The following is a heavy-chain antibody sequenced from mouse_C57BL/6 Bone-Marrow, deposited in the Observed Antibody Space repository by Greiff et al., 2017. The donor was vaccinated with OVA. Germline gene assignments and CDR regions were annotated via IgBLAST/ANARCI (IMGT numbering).Heavy chain of an antibody. CDR2: ISYSGST. V-gene: IGHV3-8*01. J-gene: IGHJ1*03. D-gene: IGHD2-1*01. Sequence: EVQLQQSGPGLAKPSQTLSLTCSVTGYSITSDYWNWIRTFPGNKLEYMGYISYSGSTYYNPSLKSRISITRDTSKNQYYLQLNSVTTEDTATYYCARYYYGNWKYFDVWGTGTTVTVSS. CDR3: ARYYYGNWKYFDV. CDR1: GYSITSDY.